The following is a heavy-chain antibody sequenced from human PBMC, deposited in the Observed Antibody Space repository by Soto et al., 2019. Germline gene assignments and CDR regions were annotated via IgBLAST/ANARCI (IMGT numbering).Heavy chain of an antibody. CDR1: GGSISTVY. V-gene: IGHV4-59*01. CDR2: IYHGGSA. Sequence: QVQLQESGPGLVKHSETLYLTCTVSGGSISTVYWSWIRQPPGKSLEYIGFIYHGGSANYNPSLESRVTISPDTSKNQLSLKLSSVTAADTAVYYCARGEWFLRGYGMDVWGRGTTVTVS. D-gene: IGHD3-3*01. J-gene: IGHJ6*02. CDR3: ARGEWFLRGYGMDV.